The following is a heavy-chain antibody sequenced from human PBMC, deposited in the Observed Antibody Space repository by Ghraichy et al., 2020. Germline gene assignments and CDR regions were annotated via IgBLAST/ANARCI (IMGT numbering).Heavy chain of an antibody. Sequence: SQTLSLTCTVSGGSISSYYWSWIRQPPGKGLEWIGYIYTSGSTNYNPSLKSRVTISVDTSKNQFSLKLSSVTAADTAVYYCARPRCSGGSCYWFDPWGQGTLVTVSS. CDR3: ARPRCSGGSCYWFDP. D-gene: IGHD2-15*01. CDR2: IYTSGST. J-gene: IGHJ5*02. CDR1: GGSISSYY. V-gene: IGHV4-4*09.